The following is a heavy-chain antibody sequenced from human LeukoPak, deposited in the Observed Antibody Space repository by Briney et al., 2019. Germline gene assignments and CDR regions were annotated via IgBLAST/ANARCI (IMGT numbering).Heavy chain of an antibody. J-gene: IGHJ4*02. CDR2: IYTSGST. V-gene: IGHV4-4*07. CDR1: GGSISSYY. D-gene: IGHD6-19*01. Sequence: PSETLSLTCTVSGGSISSYYWSGIRQPAGKGLEWIGRIYTSGSTNYNPPLKSRVTMSVDTSKNQFSLKLSSVTAADTAVYYWASLRRAGGWYFDYWGQGTLVTVSS. CDR3: ASLRRAGGWYFDY.